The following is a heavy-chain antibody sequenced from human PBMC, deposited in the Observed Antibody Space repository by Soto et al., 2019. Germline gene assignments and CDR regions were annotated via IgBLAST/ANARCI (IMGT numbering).Heavy chain of an antibody. CDR2: IYYSGST. CDR3: ARHYSSGSRNWFDP. J-gene: IGHJ5*02. V-gene: IGHV4-39*01. CDR1: GGSINSSSYF. Sequence: SETLSLTCSVSGGSINSSSYFWGWVRQPPGKGLEWIGSIYYSGSTYYNPSLRSRVTISVDTSKNQFSLKLSSVTAADTAAFYCARHYSSGSRNWFDPWGQGTLVTVSS. D-gene: IGHD6-19*01.